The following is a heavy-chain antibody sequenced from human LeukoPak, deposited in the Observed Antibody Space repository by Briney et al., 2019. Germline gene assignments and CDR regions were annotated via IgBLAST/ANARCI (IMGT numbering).Heavy chain of an antibody. V-gene: IGHV1-8*01. J-gene: IGHJ5*02. CDR3: AKVVVVAATPSGFDP. Sequence: GASVKVSCKASGYTFTSYDINWVRQATGQGLEWMEWMNPNSGNTGYAQKFQGRVTMTRNTSISKAYMELSSLRSEDTAVYYCAKVVVVAATPSGFDPWGQGTLVTVSS. D-gene: IGHD2-15*01. CDR2: MNPNSGNT. CDR1: GYTFTSYD.